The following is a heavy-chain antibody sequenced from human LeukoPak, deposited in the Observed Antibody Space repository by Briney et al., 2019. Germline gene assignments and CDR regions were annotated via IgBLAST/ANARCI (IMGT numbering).Heavy chain of an antibody. V-gene: IGHV3-74*01. CDR3: ARDQTPFY. J-gene: IGHJ4*02. CDR2: INTDETRT. CDR1: GFTFSSYW. Sequence: PGGSLRLSCTASGFTFSSYWMHWVRQAPGKGLLWVSRINTDETRTNYADSVKGRFTISRDNAKSSMWLQMNSLRDEDTAVYYCARDQTPFYWGQGSLVTVSS. D-gene: IGHD2-15*01.